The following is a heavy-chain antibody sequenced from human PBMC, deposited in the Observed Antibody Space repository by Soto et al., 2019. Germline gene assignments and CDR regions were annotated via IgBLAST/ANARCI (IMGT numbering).Heavy chain of an antibody. CDR1: GGTFTNYV. V-gene: IGHV1-69*01. D-gene: IGHD6-6*01. Sequence: QVQLVQSGAEVRKPGSSVKVSCKISGGTFTNYVISWLRQAPGQGLEWMGGLIPIFGAANLAQKFQGRVTITADESKSTVNMELSSLTSDDTAVYYCARGRSSPNFDPWGQGTLVTVSS. CDR2: LIPIFGAA. CDR3: ARGRSSPNFDP. J-gene: IGHJ5*02.